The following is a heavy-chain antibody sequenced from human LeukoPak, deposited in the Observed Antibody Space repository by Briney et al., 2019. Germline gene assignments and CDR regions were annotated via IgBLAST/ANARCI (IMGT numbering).Heavy chain of an antibody. CDR3: ARTYYYGSGSYYR. D-gene: IGHD3-10*01. CDR2: IYSGGST. Sequence: RPGGSLRLSCAASGFTVSSNYMTWVRQAPGKGLEWVSVIYSGGSTYYADSVKGRFTISRDNSKNTLYLQMNSLRAEDTAVYYCARTYYYGSGSYYRWGQGTLVTVSS. J-gene: IGHJ4*02. V-gene: IGHV3-53*01. CDR1: GFTVSSNY.